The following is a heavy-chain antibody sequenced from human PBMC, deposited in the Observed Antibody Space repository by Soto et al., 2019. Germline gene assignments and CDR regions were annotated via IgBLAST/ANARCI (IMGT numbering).Heavy chain of an antibody. CDR2: ISTFSGET. J-gene: IGHJ4*02. Sequence: ASVKVSCKASGYTFSSYGISWVRQAPGQGLEWMGCISTFSGETNYAEKIQGRVTMTTDTSTSTAYMELRSLRSDDTAVYTCARGGDDYGPGTWTFDYWGQGSLVTVSS. V-gene: IGHV1-18*04. CDR1: GYTFSSYG. D-gene: IGHD3-10*01. CDR3: ARGGDDYGPGTWTFDY.